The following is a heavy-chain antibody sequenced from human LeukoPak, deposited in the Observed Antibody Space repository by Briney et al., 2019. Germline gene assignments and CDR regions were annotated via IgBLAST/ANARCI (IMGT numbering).Heavy chain of an antibody. CDR3: AKAHYDFWSGLVPSYYYYGMDV. Sequence: PGRSLRLSCAASGFTFSSYGMHWVRQAPGKGLEWVAVIWNDATNKYYADSVKGRFTISRDNSKNTLYLQMNSLRAEDTAVYYCAKAHYDFWSGLVPSYYYYGMDVWGQGTTVTVSS. J-gene: IGHJ6*02. D-gene: IGHD3-3*01. CDR1: GFTFSSYG. V-gene: IGHV3-33*06. CDR2: IWNDATNK.